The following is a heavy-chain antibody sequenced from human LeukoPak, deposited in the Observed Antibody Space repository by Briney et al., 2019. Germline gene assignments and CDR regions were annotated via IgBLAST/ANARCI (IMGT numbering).Heavy chain of an antibody. CDR2: IYYSGST. V-gene: IGHV4-59*01. Sequence: SETLSLTCTVSGGSINNYYWSWIRQPPGKGLEWIGYIYYSGSTNYNPSLKSRVTISVDTSKNQFSLKLSSVTAADTAVYYCAREKTYYDISKDAFDIWGQGTMVTVSS. J-gene: IGHJ3*02. CDR3: AREKTYYDISKDAFDI. D-gene: IGHD3-22*01. CDR1: GGSINNYY.